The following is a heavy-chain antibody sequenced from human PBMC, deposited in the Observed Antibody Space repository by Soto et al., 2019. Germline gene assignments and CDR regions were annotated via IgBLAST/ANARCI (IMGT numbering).Heavy chain of an antibody. CDR1: GCSFTSYW. J-gene: IGHJ5*02. Sequence: PGEPLKISCRGSGCSFTSYWIGWVRQMPGKGLEWMGIIYPGDSDTRYSPSFQGQVTISADKSISTAYLQWSSLKDSDTAMYYCARASGGWPQRANWFDPWGQGTLVTVSS. CDR3: ARASGGWPQRANWFDP. D-gene: IGHD2-15*01. CDR2: IYPGDSDT. V-gene: IGHV5-51*01.